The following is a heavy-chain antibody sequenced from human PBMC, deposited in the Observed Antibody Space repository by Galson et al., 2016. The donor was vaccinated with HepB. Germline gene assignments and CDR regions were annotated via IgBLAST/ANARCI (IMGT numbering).Heavy chain of an antibody. CDR3: ARGIGGRDRRHRFDP. Sequence: SLRLSCAASGFIFRNYGMHWVRQAPGKGLEWVALIWYDESEKYYAASVKGRFTISRDNSENTLYLQMNSLRVEDTAVYYCARGIGGRDRRHRFDPWGQGTLVTVSS. V-gene: IGHV3-33*03. CDR1: GFIFRNYG. CDR2: IWYDESEK. J-gene: IGHJ5*02. D-gene: IGHD3-16*01.